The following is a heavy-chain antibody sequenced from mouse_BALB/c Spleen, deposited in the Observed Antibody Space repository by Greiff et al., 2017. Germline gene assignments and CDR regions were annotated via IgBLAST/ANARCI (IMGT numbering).Heavy chain of an antibody. D-gene: IGHD1-1*02. V-gene: IGHV7-3*02. Sequence: EVKLMESGGGLVQPGGSLRLSCATSGFTFTDYYMSWVRQPPGKALEWLGFIRNKANGYTTEYSASVKGRFTISRDNSLSILCLQTNTLRAEDSATYYCAGDIWAIDDWGQGTSVTVSS. CDR1: GFTFTDYY. CDR3: AGDIWAIDD. J-gene: IGHJ4*01. CDR2: IRNKANGYTT.